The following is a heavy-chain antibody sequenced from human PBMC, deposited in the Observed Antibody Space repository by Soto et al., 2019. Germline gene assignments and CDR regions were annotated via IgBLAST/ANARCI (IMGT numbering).Heavy chain of an antibody. D-gene: IGHD6-19*01. CDR3: AKDPWAMAVAGTRYFDY. V-gene: IGHV3-23*01. Sequence: GGSLRLSCAASGFTFSSYAMSWVRQAPGKGLEWVSAISGSGGSTYYADSVKGRFTISRDNSKNTLYLQMNSLRAEDTAVYYCAKDPWAMAVAGTRYFDYWGQGTLVTVSS. J-gene: IGHJ4*02. CDR1: GFTFSSYA. CDR2: ISGSGGST.